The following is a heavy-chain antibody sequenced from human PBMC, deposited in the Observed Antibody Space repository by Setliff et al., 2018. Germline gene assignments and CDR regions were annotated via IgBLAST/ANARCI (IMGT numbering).Heavy chain of an antibody. D-gene: IGHD2-15*01. V-gene: IGHV1-3*04. J-gene: IGHJ5*02. CDR2: MDTGTGKK. CDR1: GETFTRYS. CDR3: ARSPAVLGIVYLDP. Sequence: ASGEGPCKASGETFTRYSIHWVRQAPGQRLEWIGYMDTGTGKKEYSQKFRDRVTIIRDTSATTAYVELHSLRSDDTAVYYCARSPAVLGIVYLDPWGQGTLVTVSS.